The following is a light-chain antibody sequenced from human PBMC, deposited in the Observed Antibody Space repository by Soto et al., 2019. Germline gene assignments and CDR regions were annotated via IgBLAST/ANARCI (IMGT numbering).Light chain of an antibody. V-gene: IGKV1-5*03. CDR1: QRISSW. Sequence: DIQMTQSPSSLSAAVGDRVTITCRASQRISSWLAWYQQKPGRAPKHLIYQASILESGVPSRFSGSGSGTEFTLTITGLQPDDFATYYCQQYSSYSTFGQGTKVEIK. CDR3: QQYSSYST. CDR2: QAS. J-gene: IGKJ1*01.